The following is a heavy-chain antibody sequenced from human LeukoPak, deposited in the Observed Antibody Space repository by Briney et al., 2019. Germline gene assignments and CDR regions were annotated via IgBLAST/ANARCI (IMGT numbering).Heavy chain of an antibody. CDR3: ATGASKVNTDFANN. Sequence: GESLKISCKGSGYSFTNYWISWVRQMPGKRLEWMGRIDPRDSYTTYSPSFARHVTISVAKSISSAFLPWNSLNASDTAIYYCATGASKVNTDFANNWGQGTQVAVSS. V-gene: IGHV5-10-1*01. CDR1: GYSFTNYW. J-gene: IGHJ1*01. CDR2: IDPRDSYT. D-gene: IGHD4-17*01.